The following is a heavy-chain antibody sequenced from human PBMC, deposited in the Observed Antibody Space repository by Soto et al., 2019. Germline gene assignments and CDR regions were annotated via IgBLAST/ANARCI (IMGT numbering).Heavy chain of an antibody. J-gene: IGHJ6*02. V-gene: IGHV3-49*03. Sequence: GGSLRLSCTASGFTFGDYAMSWFRQAPGKGLEWVGFIRSKAYGGTTEYAASVKGRFTISRDDSKSIAYLQMNSLKTEDTAVYYCTRELAVAGLYYYYSYGMDGWGQGTTVTVAS. CDR3: TRELAVAGLYYYYSYGMDG. CDR1: GFTFGDYA. D-gene: IGHD6-19*01. CDR2: IRSKAYGGTT.